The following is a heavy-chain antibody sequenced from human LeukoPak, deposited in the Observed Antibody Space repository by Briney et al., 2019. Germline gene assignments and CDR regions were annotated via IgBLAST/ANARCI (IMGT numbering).Heavy chain of an antibody. V-gene: IGHV3-23*01. J-gene: IGHJ4*02. Sequence: GSLRLSCAVSGFTFSSYAMSWDRQARGKGLEWVSTINGVGGGTKCAASVKGRFTISRDNSRNTLYLQMNSLRAEDTAVYYCAKANGSYYFDYWGQGTLVTFSS. D-gene: IGHD1-26*01. CDR2: INGVGGGT. CDR3: AKANGSYYFDY. CDR1: GFTFSSYA.